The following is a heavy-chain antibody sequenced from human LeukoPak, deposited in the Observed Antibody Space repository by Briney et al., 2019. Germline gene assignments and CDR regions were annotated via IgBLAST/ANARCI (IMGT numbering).Heavy chain of an antibody. V-gene: IGHV3-48*03. Sequence: GGSLRLSCAASGFTFSSYEMNWVRQAPGKGLEWVSYISSSGSTIYYADSVKGRFTISRDNAKNSLYLQMNSLRAEDTAVYYCAREDYYDSSGPSDYWGQGTLVTVSS. D-gene: IGHD3-22*01. CDR2: ISSSGSTI. CDR1: GFTFSSYE. J-gene: IGHJ4*02. CDR3: AREDYYDSSGPSDY.